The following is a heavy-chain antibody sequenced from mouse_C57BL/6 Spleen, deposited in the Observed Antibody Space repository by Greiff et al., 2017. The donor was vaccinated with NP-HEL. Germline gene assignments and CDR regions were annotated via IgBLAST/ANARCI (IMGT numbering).Heavy chain of an antibody. CDR2: IHPNSGST. CDR1: GYTFTSYW. Sequence: VQLQHPGAELVKPGASVKLSCKASGYTFTSYWMHWVKQRPGQGLEWIGMIHPNSGSTNYNEKFKSKATLTVDKSSSTAYMQLSSLTSEDSAVYYCAREDYGSSYGAMDYWGQGTSVTVSS. D-gene: IGHD1-1*01. V-gene: IGHV1-64*01. J-gene: IGHJ4*01. CDR3: AREDYGSSYGAMDY.